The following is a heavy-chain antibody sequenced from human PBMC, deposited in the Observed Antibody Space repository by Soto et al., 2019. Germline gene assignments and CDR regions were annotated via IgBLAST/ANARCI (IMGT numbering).Heavy chain of an antibody. CDR1: GYTFTSYA. CDR2: INAGSGDT. J-gene: IGHJ3*02. V-gene: IGHV1-3*01. Sequence: ASVKVSCKASGYTFTSYAMHWVRQAPGQRLEWMGWINAGSGDTKYSQKFQGRVTITRDTSASTAYMELSSLRSEDTAVYYCASCCFDSSGYYSGAFDIWGQGTMVTVSS. D-gene: IGHD3-22*01. CDR3: ASCCFDSSGYYSGAFDI.